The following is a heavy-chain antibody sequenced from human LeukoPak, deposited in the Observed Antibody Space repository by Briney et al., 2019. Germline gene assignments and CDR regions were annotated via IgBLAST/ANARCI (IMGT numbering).Heavy chain of an antibody. J-gene: IGHJ4*02. CDR3: SRRGDFQAFGY. CDR1: GYTFTDYY. V-gene: IGHV1-2*02. D-gene: IGHD3-3*01. Sequence: ASVKVSCKASGYTFTDYYIHWVRQAPGQGLEWMGWIGPNTGDTDSAQKFQGRVTMTRDTSITTAYMELNRLASDDAAVYYCSRRGDFQAFGYWGQGTLVTVSS. CDR2: IGPNTGDT.